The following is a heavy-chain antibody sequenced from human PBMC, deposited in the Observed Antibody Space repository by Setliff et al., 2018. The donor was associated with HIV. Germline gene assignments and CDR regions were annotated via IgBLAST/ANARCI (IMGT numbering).Heavy chain of an antibody. CDR2: ISGSGGST. CDR1: GFTFNTYA. V-gene: IGHV3-23*01. J-gene: IGHJ4*02. CDR3: AKTVYDYFDY. Sequence: GGSLRLSCAASGFTFNTYAMSWVRQAPGKGLEWVSVISGSGGSTYYADSVKGRFTISRDNSKNTLYLQMNSLRAEDTAVYYCAKTVYDYFDYWGQGTLVTVSS. D-gene: IGHD3-16*01.